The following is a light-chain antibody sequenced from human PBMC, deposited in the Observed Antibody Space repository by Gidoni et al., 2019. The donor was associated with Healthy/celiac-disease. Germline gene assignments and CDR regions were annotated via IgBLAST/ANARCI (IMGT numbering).Light chain of an antibody. CDR1: QSVSSS. J-gene: IGKJ4*01. CDR3: QRSSNWLT. CDR2: DAS. V-gene: IGKV3-11*01. Sequence: EIVLPQSPATLSSSPGERATISCSASQSVSSSLAWYQQKPGQAPRLLIDDASNRATGITARFSGSGSGTDFTLTISSLEPEDFAVYYCQRSSNWLTFGGGTKVEIK.